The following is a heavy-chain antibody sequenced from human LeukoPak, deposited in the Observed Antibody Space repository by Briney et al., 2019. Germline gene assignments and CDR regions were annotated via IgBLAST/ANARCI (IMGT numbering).Heavy chain of an antibody. CDR3: ARGSSGDYGFDY. D-gene: IGHD4-17*01. CDR2: IWYDGSNK. CDR1: GFTFSSYG. V-gene: IGHV3-33*01. Sequence: GGSLRLSCAASGFTFSSYGTHWVRQAPGKGLEWVAVIWYDGSNKYYADYVKGRFTISRDNSKNTLYLQMNSLRAEDTAVYYCARGSSGDYGFDYWGRGTLVTVSS. J-gene: IGHJ4*02.